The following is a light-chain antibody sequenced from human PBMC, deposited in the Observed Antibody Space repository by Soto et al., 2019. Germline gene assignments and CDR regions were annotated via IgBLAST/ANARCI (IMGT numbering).Light chain of an antibody. CDR2: DVS. V-gene: IGKV3-20*01. J-gene: IGKJ5*01. CDR1: HTLRSGY. CDR3: QQYGSSLIT. Sequence: EIVLTQSPGTLSLSPGDRATLSCRASHTLRSGYLAWYQHKPGQPPRLLIYDVSSRTPGTPDRFSGSGSGTDFALTISRLEPEDFAVYYCQQYGSSLITFGQGTRLENK.